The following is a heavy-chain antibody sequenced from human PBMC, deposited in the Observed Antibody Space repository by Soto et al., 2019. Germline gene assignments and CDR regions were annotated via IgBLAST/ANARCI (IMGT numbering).Heavy chain of an antibody. CDR1: GGSISSGGYY. J-gene: IGHJ3*02. CDR2: IYYSGST. V-gene: IGHV4-31*03. D-gene: IGHD3-10*01. CDR3: ARVRTRAPMVRGVIINAFDI. Sequence: QVQLQESGPGLVKPSQTLSLTCTVSGGSISSGGYYWSWIRQHPGKGLEWIGYIYYSGSTYYNPSLKSRVTISVDTSKNQFSLKLSSVTAADTAVYYCARVRTRAPMVRGVIINAFDIWGQGTMVTVSS.